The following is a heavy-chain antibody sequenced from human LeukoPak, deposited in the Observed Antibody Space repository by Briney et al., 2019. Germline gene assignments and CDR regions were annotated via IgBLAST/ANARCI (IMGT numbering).Heavy chain of an antibody. D-gene: IGHD2-21*02. CDR1: GYTFTSYG. Sequence: ASVKVSCKASGYTFTSYGISWVRQAPGQGLEWMGWISAYNCNTNYAQKLQGRVTMTTDTSTSTAYMELRSLRSDDTAVYYCARDLCGGDCYSGWFDPWGQGTLVTVSS. CDR3: ARDLCGGDCYSGWFDP. J-gene: IGHJ5*02. CDR2: ISAYNCNT. V-gene: IGHV1-18*01.